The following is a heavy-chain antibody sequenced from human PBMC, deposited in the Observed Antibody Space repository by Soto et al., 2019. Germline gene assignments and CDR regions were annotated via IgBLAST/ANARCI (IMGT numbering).Heavy chain of an antibody. CDR2: ISGSGGST. D-gene: IGHD4-17*01. V-gene: IGHV3-23*01. CDR1: GFTFSSYA. J-gene: IGHJ4*02. Sequence: GGSLRLSGAASGFTFSSYAMSWVRQAPGKGLEWVSAISGSGGSTYYADSVKGRFTISRDNSKNTLYLQMNSLRAEDTAVYYCAKDQYGYGDYRPGYLPDYWGQGTLVTVSS. CDR3: AKDQYGYGDYRPGYLPDY.